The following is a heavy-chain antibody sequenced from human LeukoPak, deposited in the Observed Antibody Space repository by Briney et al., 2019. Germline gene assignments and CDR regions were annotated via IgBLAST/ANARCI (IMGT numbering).Heavy chain of an antibody. V-gene: IGHV3-48*04. J-gene: IGHJ6*02. Sequence: GGSLRLSCAASGFTFSSYSMNWVRQAPGKGLEWVSYISSSSSTIYYADSVKGRFTISRDNAKNSLYLQMNSLRAEDTAVYYCARASYGSGLRGYYYYGMDVWGQGTTVTVSS. D-gene: IGHD3-10*01. CDR3: ARASYGSGLRGYYYYGMDV. CDR2: ISSSSSTI. CDR1: GFTFSSYS.